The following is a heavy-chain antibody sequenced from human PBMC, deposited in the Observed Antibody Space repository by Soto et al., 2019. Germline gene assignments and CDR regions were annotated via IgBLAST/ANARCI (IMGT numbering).Heavy chain of an antibody. CDR1: EFTFSSYA. V-gene: IGHV3-23*01. D-gene: IGHD2-21*01. J-gene: IGHJ4*02. Sequence: GGSLRLSCAASEFTFSSYAMSWVRQAPGKGLEWVSAISGSGGSTYYADSVKGRFTISRDNSKNTLYLQMNSLRAEDTAVYYCAKDLACGGDCYLPFDYWGQGTLVTVSS. CDR3: AKDLACGGDCYLPFDY. CDR2: ISGSGGST.